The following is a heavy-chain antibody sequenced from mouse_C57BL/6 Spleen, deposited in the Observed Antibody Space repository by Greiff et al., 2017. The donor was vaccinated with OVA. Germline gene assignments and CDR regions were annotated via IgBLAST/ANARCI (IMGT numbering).Heavy chain of an antibody. CDR2: INPGSGGT. CDR1: GYAFTNYL. Sequence: VQLQQSGAELVRPGTSVKVSCKASGYAFTNYLIEWVKQRPGQGLEWIGVINPGSGGTNYNEKFKGKATLTADKSSSTAYMQLSSLTSEDSAVYFCARSEYDYGILPFAYWGQGTLVTVSA. CDR3: ARSEYDYGILPFAY. D-gene: IGHD2-4*01. V-gene: IGHV1-54*01. J-gene: IGHJ3*01.